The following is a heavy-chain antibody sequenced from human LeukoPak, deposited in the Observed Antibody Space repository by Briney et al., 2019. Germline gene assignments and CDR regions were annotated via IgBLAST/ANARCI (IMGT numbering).Heavy chain of an antibody. CDR1: GGSISSYY. J-gene: IGHJ6*03. V-gene: IGHV4-39*07. D-gene: IGHD5-24*01. CDR2: IYYSGST. CDR3: ARDPMAGYYYYMDV. Sequence: PSETLSLTCTVSGGSISSYYWSWIRQPPGKGLEWIGSIYYSGSTYYNPSLKSRVTISVDTSKNQFSLKLSSVTAADTAVYYCARDPMAGYYYYMDVWGKGTTVTVSS.